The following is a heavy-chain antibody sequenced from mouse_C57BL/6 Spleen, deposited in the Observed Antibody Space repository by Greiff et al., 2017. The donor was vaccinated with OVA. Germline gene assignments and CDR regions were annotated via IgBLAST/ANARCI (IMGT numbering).Heavy chain of an antibody. J-gene: IGHJ2*01. CDR3: ARRERLLTSYFDY. Sequence: VQLQQSGAELAKPGASVKLSCKASGYTFTSYWMHWVKQRPGQGLEWIGYINPSSGYTKYNQKLKDKATLTEDQSSSTAYMQLSSLTYEDSAVYYCARRERLLTSYFDYWGQGTTRTVSS. CDR1: GYTFTSYW. CDR2: INPSSGYT. D-gene: IGHD2-3*01. V-gene: IGHV1-7*01.